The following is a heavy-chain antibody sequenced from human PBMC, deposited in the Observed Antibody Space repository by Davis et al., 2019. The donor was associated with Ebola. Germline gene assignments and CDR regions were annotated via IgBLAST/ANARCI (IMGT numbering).Heavy chain of an antibody. D-gene: IGHD6-13*01. Sequence: SVKVSCKASGGTFSSYAISWVRQAPGHGLEWMGGIIPIFGTANYAQKFQGRVTIIADKSTSTAYMELSSLRSEDTAVYYCARDGCPHSSSWYCSYYYGMDVWGQGTTVTVSS. CDR3: ARDGCPHSSSWYCSYYYGMDV. CDR1: GGTFSSYA. J-gene: IGHJ6*02. V-gene: IGHV1-69*06. CDR2: IIPIFGTA.